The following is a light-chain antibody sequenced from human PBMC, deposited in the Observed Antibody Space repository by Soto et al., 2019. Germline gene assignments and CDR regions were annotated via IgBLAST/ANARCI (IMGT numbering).Light chain of an antibody. V-gene: IGLV4-69*01. CDR3: QTWGTGKGV. Sequence: QLVLTQSPSASAFLGASVKLTCTLSTGHSSSAIAWLQQQPEKGPRYLMKLNTDGSHTKGDGIPDRFSGSSSGAERYLTISSLQSEDEADYYCQTWGTGKGVFGGGTKVTVL. CDR2: LNTDGSH. CDR1: TGHSSSA. J-gene: IGLJ3*02.